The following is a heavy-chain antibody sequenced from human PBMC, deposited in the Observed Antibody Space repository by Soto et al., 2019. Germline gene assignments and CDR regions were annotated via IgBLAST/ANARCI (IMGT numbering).Heavy chain of an antibody. CDR3: VRGPSLGQFQY. Sequence: ASVKVSCKASGYTFTNYGTSWVRQAPGQGLEYMGWISGDNGDTHYAQKVQGRVTMTTDTSTNTAYMELRSLRPDETAVYYCVRGPSLGQFQYWGQGTLVTDSS. CDR2: ISGDNGDT. J-gene: IGHJ1*01. D-gene: IGHD6-6*01. V-gene: IGHV1-18*01. CDR1: GYTFTNYG.